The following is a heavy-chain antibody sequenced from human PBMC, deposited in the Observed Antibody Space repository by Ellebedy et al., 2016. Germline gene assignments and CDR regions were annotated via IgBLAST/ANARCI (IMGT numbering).Heavy chain of an antibody. D-gene: IGHD3-22*01. CDR3: ARDWRYYDSSGYYYVPLDY. CDR2: INHSGST. V-gene: IGHV4-39*07. Sequence: SETLSLXXTVSGGSISIRNYYWSWIRQPPGKGLEWIGEINHSGSTNYNPSLKSRVTISVDTSKNQFSLKLSSVTAADTAVYYCARDWRYYDSSGYYYVPLDYWGQGTLVTASS. J-gene: IGHJ4*02. CDR1: GGSISIRNYY.